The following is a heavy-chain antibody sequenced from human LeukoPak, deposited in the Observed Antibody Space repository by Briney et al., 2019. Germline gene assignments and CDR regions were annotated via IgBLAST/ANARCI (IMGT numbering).Heavy chain of an antibody. V-gene: IGHV1-46*01. D-gene: IGHD4-11*01. CDR3: ERDSGTVSDAFDI. CDR2: INPSGGST. Sequence: ASVKVSCKASGYTFISYYIQCVRQAPGQGLEWMGIINPSGGSTRYAQKFQGRVTMTRDTSTGTIYMELSSLRSEDTAVYFCERDSGTVSDAFDIWGQGTMVTVSS. CDR1: GYTFISYY. J-gene: IGHJ3*02.